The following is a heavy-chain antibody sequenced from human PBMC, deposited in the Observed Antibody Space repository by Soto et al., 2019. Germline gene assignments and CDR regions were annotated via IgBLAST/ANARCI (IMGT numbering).Heavy chain of an antibody. V-gene: IGHV3-7*03. CDR1: GFTFSSYW. J-gene: IGHJ4*02. CDR3: ARGPPYYYDSSGPGYYFDY. Sequence: GGSLRLSCAASGFTFSSYWMSWVRQAPGKGLEWVANIKQDGSGKYYVDSVKGRFTISRDNAKNSLYLQMNSLRAEDTAVYYCARGPPYYYDSSGPGYYFDYWGQGTLVTVS. D-gene: IGHD3-22*01. CDR2: IKQDGSGK.